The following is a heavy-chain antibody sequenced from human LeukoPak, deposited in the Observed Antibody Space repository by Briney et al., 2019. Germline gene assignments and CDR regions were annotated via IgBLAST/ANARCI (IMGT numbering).Heavy chain of an antibody. D-gene: IGHD1-26*01. CDR3: ATLNIVGACPLFDY. V-gene: IGHV1-46*01. J-gene: IGHJ4*02. CDR1: GYIFSSYY. CDR2: INPSGGSI. Sequence: ASVKGSCKASGYIFSSYYMYWVREAPGQGLEWMGIINPSGGSIRYAQKFQGRVTMTRDTSTSTVYMELSSLRSEDTAAYYCATLNIVGACPLFDYWGQGTLVTVSS.